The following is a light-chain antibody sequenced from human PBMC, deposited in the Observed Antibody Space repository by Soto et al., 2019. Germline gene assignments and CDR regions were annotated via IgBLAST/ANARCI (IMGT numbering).Light chain of an antibody. CDR3: QQYNTFSPYT. Sequence: DIQMTQSPSTLSASVGDRVTLTCRASQSVSDWLAWYQQKPGKAPKVLIYKASNLESGVPSRFSGSGSGTEFTLTISSLQPDDSATYYCQQYNTFSPYTFGQGIKLEIK. CDR2: KAS. CDR1: QSVSDW. J-gene: IGKJ2*01. V-gene: IGKV1-5*03.